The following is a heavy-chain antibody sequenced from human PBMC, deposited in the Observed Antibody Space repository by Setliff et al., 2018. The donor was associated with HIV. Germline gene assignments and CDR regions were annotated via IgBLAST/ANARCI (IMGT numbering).Heavy chain of an antibody. CDR2: IYTNGST. CDR3: ARDVMEYFGNYFDY. CDR1: GGSISRGNHF. J-gene: IGHJ4*02. Sequence: SETLSLTCTVSGGSISRGNHFWTWIRQPAGKGLEWIGRIYTNGSTNYNPSLKSRATIAVDTSKNQFSLKLSSVTAADTAVYYCARDVMEYFGNYFDYWGQGALVTVSS. D-gene: IGHD3-3*01. V-gene: IGHV4-61*02.